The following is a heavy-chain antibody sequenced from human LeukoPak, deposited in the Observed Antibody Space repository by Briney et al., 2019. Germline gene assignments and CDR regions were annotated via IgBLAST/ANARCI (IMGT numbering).Heavy chain of an antibody. Sequence: SQTLSLTCTVSGGSISSGSYYWSWIRQPAGKGLEWIGRIYTSGSTNYNPSLKSRVTISVDTSKNQFSLKLSSVTAADTAVYYCARVRXYCSSTSCYPYYYYXMDXWGKGXTVTV. J-gene: IGHJ6*03. D-gene: IGHD2-2*01. CDR3: ARVRXYCSSTSCYPYYYYXMDX. CDR2: IYTSGST. CDR1: GGSISSGSYY. V-gene: IGHV4-61*02.